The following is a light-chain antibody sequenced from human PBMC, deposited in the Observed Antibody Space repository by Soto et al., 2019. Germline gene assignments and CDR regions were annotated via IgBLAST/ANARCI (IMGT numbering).Light chain of an antibody. CDR1: QSVSSN. V-gene: IGKV3-15*01. CDR3: QQYNNWPLT. Sequence: TVLTQSPGTLSVSPGERATLSCRASQSVSSNLAWYQQKPGQAPRLLIYGASTRATGIPARFSGSGSGTEFTLTISSLQSEDFAVYYCQQYNNWPLTFGGGTKVDI. J-gene: IGKJ4*02. CDR2: GAS.